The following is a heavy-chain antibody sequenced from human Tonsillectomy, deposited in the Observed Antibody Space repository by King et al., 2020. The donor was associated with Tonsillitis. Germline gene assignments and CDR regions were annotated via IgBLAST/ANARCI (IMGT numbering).Heavy chain of an antibody. Sequence: TLKESGPTLVKPTQTLTVTCTISGFSLSTSGEGVGWIRQPPGKALEWLALIYWDDDKRYSPSLKSRLTITKDTSKDQVVLTMTNMDPVDTATYYCAHRPFDGEVFDYWGQGTLVIVSS. CDR2: IYWDDDK. J-gene: IGHJ4*02. CDR1: GFSLSTSGEG. D-gene: IGHD3-10*01. CDR3: AHRPFDGEVFDY. V-gene: IGHV2-5*02.